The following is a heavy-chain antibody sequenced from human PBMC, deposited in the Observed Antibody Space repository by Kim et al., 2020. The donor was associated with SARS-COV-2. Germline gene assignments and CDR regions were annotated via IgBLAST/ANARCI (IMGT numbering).Heavy chain of an antibody. V-gene: IGHV3-33*01. CDR2: IWYDGSNK. CDR1: GFTFSSYG. J-gene: IGHJ3*02. CDR3: ARDALDYGGNSRAFDI. D-gene: IGHD4-17*01. Sequence: GGSLRLSCAASGFTFSSYGMHWVRQAPGKGLEWVAVIWYDGSNKYYADSVKGRFTISRDNSKNTLYLQMNSLRAEDTAVYYCARDALDYGGNSRAFDIWGQGTMVTVSS.